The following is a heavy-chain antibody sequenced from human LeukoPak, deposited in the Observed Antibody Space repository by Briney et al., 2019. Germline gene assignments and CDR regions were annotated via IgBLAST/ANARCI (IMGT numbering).Heavy chain of an antibody. CDR3: ARANKDYDILTGYYQLSYYFDY. Sequence: GGSLRLSCAASGFTFSSYEMNWVRQAPGEGLEWVSYISSSGSTIYYADSVKGRFTISRDNAKNSLYLQMNSLRAEDTAVYYCARANKDYDILTGYYQLSYYFDYWGQGTLVTVSS. J-gene: IGHJ4*02. D-gene: IGHD3-9*01. V-gene: IGHV3-48*03. CDR1: GFTFSSYE. CDR2: ISSSGSTI.